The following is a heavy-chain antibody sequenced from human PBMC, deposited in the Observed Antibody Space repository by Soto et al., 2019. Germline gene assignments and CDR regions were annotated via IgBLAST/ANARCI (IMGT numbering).Heavy chain of an antibody. Sequence: PSETLSLTCTVSGGSISSGGYYWSWIRQHPGKGLEWIGYIYYSGSTYYNPSLKSRVTISVDTSKNQFSLKLSSVTAADTAVYYCARRLPWFGELLVNYYYYGMDVWGQGTTVTVSS. D-gene: IGHD3-10*01. CDR2: IYYSGST. CDR1: GGSISSGGYY. V-gene: IGHV4-39*01. J-gene: IGHJ6*02. CDR3: ARRLPWFGELLVNYYYYGMDV.